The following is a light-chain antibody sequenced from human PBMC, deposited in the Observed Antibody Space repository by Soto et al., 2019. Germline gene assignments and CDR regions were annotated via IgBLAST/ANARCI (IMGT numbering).Light chain of an antibody. CDR1: QSVSSSY. CDR3: QQYGSSWGT. Sequence: EIVLTQSPGTLSLSLGERATLSCRASQSVSSSYLAWYQQKPGQAPRLLIYGASSRATGIPDRFSGSGSGTDFTLTISRLEPEDFAVYYCQQYGSSWGTFGQGTKLEIK. J-gene: IGKJ2*02. V-gene: IGKV3-20*01. CDR2: GAS.